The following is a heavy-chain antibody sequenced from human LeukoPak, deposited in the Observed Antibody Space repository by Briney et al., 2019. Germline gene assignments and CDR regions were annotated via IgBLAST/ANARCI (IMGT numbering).Heavy chain of an antibody. CDR3: ARGSIDSSGYYVY. Sequence: GGSLRLSCAASGFTFSSYWMHWVRQAPGKGLVWVSRINSDGSSTSYADSVKGRFTISRDNAKNTLYLQMNSLRAEDTAVYYCARGSIDSSGYYVYWGQGTLVTVSS. D-gene: IGHD3-22*01. J-gene: IGHJ4*02. CDR2: INSDGSST. CDR1: GFTFSSYW. V-gene: IGHV3-74*01.